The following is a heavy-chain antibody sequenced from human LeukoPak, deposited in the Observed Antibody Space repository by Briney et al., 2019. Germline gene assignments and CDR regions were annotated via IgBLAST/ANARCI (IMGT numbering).Heavy chain of an antibody. CDR2: ISSSSSYI. V-gene: IGHV3-21*01. D-gene: IGHD6-19*01. Sequence: GGSLRLSCAASGFTFSSYSMNWVRQAPGKGLEWVSFISSSSSYIYYADSVKGRFTISRDNAKNSLYLQMNSLRAEDTAVYYCARVGQWLVLEEYYFDYWGQGTLVTVSS. J-gene: IGHJ4*02. CDR1: GFTFSSYS. CDR3: ARVGQWLVLEEYYFDY.